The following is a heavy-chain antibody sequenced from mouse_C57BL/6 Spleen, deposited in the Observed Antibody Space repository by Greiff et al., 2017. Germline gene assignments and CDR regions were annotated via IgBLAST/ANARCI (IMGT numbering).Heavy chain of an antibody. CDR2: ISGGGGNT. CDR1: GFTFSSYT. Sequence: EVKVVESGGGLVKPGGSLKLSCAASGFTFSSYTMSWVRQTPEKRLEWVATISGGGGNTYYPDSVKGRFTISRDTAKNTLYLQLSSLRSGDTALYYWASPYYYGSSYWYFDVWGTGTTVTVSS. V-gene: IGHV5-9*01. CDR3: ASPYYYGSSYWYFDV. J-gene: IGHJ1*03. D-gene: IGHD1-1*01.